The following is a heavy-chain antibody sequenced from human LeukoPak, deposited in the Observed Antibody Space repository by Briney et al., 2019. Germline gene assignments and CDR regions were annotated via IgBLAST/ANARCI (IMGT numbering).Heavy chain of an antibody. D-gene: IGHD1-7*01. Sequence: ASVKVSCKASGYTFTGYYMHWVRQAPGQGLEWMGWINPNSGGTNYAQKFQGRVTMTRDTSISTAYMELSRLRFDDTAVYYCARKSSSYWNYDYWGQGTLVTVSS. CDR1: GYTFTGYY. J-gene: IGHJ4*02. CDR3: ARKSSSYWNYDY. V-gene: IGHV1-2*02. CDR2: INPNSGGT.